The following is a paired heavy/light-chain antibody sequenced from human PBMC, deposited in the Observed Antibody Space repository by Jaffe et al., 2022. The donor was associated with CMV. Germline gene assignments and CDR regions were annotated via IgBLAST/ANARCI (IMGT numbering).Light chain of an antibody. CDR3: QQRMNWPPIT. Sequence: ETVLTQSPTTLSLSPGERATLSCRASQSVSQYVAWYQQKPGQAPRLLIYDASNRATGIPARFSGSGSGTDFTLTISSVEPEDFAIYYCQQRMNWPPITFGQGTRLEIK. CDR2: DAS. CDR1: QSVSQY. J-gene: IGKJ5*01. V-gene: IGKV3-11*01.
Heavy chain of an antibody. D-gene: IGHD3-10*01. CDR3: ARHSDGGPGQHAFHT. CDR1: DDSISNNNYL. J-gene: IGHJ3*02. CDR2: LSSGGRT. Sequence: QLQLRESGPELVTPSGTLSLTCTVSDDSISNNNYLWGWIRQPPGRGLEWIASLSSGGRTYYDPSLRSRITISVDTSKKQFSLSLTSVTAADTAVYYCARHSDGGPGQHAFHTWGQGTTVTVSS. V-gene: IGHV4-39*01.